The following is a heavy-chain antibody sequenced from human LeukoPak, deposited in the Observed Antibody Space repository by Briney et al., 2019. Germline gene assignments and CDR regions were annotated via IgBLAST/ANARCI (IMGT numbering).Heavy chain of an antibody. Sequence: ASVKVSCKASGYSFTSYYMHWVRQAPGQGLEWMGFINPSGSSAAYAQKFQGRLTMTRDMFTSTDYMELTSLTSDDTAVYYCARVYGNSGYLSFLVYWGQGTLVTVSS. J-gene: IGHJ4*02. V-gene: IGHV1-46*01. CDR3: ARVYGNSGYLSFLVY. CDR1: GYSFTSYY. D-gene: IGHD3-22*01. CDR2: INPSGSSA.